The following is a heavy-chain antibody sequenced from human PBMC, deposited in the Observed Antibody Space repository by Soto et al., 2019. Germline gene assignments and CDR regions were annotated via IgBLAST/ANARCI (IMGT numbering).Heavy chain of an antibody. Sequence: QVQLVESGGGVVQPGRSLRLSCAASGFPFSRYGMHWVRQAPGKGLEWVALTLYDGSDEYYVDSVRGRFTISRDNSKNTLFLQMDDLRAEDTAVYYCAKDEMPAATYRGFYYYYALDVWGQGTTVTVSS. V-gene: IGHV3-30*18. CDR3: AKDEMPAATYRGFYYYYALDV. J-gene: IGHJ6*02. D-gene: IGHD2-2*01. CDR1: GFPFSRYG. CDR2: TLYDGSDE.